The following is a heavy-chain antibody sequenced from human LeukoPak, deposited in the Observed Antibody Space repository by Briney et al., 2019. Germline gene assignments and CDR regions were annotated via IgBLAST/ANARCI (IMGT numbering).Heavy chain of an antibody. CDR3: AKDGRAGGDSSGWSYAFDI. CDR2: ISSSGSTI. Sequence: GGSLRLSCAASGFTFSSYEMNWVRQAPGKGLEWVSYISSSGSTIYYADSVKGRFTISRDNSKNTLYLQMNSLRAEDTAVYYCAKDGRAGGDSSGWSYAFDIWGQGTMVTVSS. V-gene: IGHV3-48*03. D-gene: IGHD6-19*01. J-gene: IGHJ3*02. CDR1: GFTFSSYE.